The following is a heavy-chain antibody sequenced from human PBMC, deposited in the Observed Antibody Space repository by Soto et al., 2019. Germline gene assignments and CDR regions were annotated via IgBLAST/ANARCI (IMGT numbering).Heavy chain of an antibody. CDR3: ARERFLERLLQDAFDI. Sequence: ASVKVSCKASGYTFTSYYMHWVRQAPGQGLEWMGIINPSGGSTSYAQKFRGRVTMTRDTSTSTVYMELSSLRSEDTAVYYCARERFLERLLQDAFDIWGQGTMVTVSS. J-gene: IGHJ3*02. CDR1: GYTFTSYY. CDR2: INPSGGST. V-gene: IGHV1-46*03. D-gene: IGHD3-3*01.